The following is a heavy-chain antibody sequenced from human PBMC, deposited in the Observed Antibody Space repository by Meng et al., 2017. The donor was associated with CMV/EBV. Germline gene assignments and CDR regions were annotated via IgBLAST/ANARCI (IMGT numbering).Heavy chain of an antibody. CDR1: GFTFDDYA. CDR2: ISSSSSYI. D-gene: IGHD6-6*01. CDR3: ARGSSSSYYYYGMDV. Sequence: GGSLRLSCAASGFTFDDYAMHWVRQAPGKGLEWVSSISSSSSYIYYADSVKGRFTISRDNAKNSLYLQMNSLRAEDTAVYYCARGSSSSYYYYGMDVWGQGTTVPSP. V-gene: IGHV3-21*01. J-gene: IGHJ6*02.